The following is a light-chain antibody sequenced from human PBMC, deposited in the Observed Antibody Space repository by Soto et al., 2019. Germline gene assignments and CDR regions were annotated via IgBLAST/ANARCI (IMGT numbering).Light chain of an antibody. CDR3: NSYAGSDNYVL. CDR1: NSDIGGYNS. J-gene: IGLJ3*02. Sequence: QSALTQPASVSGSPGQSITISCTGSNSDIGGYNSVSWYQQHPGKAPKLLIFGVTNRPSGVSDRFSGSKSGNTASLTVSGLQAEDEADYFCNSYAGSDNYVLFGGGTQLTVL. CDR2: GVT. V-gene: IGLV2-14*01.